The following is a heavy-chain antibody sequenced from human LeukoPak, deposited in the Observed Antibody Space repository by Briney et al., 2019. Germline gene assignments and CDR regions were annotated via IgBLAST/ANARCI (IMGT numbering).Heavy chain of an antibody. CDR2: ISGSGGST. Sequence: GGSLRLSCAASGFTFSSYAMSWVRQAPGKGLEWVSAISGSGGSTYYADSVKGRFTISRDNSKNTVYLLMNSRRAEDRAVYYCAKEPYYYGSGDAFDIWGQGTMVTVSS. D-gene: IGHD3-10*01. J-gene: IGHJ3*02. CDR3: AKEPYYYGSGDAFDI. V-gene: IGHV3-23*01. CDR1: GFTFSSYA.